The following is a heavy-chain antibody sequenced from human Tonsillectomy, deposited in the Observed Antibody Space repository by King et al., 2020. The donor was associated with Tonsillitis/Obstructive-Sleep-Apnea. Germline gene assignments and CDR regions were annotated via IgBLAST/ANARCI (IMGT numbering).Heavy chain of an antibody. CDR3: TRVGSGITAVYGIDV. J-gene: IGHJ6*02. CDR1: GFTFGDYA. D-gene: IGHD6-13*01. V-gene: IGHV3-49*04. CDR2: IRSKAYGGTT. Sequence: VQLVESGGGLVQPGRSLRLSCTASGFTFGDYAMNWVRQAPGKGLEWVGFIRSKAYGGTTEYAASVKGRFTTSRDDSKSIAYLQMNSLKTEDTAVYYCTRVGSGITAVYGIDVWGQGTTVTVSS.